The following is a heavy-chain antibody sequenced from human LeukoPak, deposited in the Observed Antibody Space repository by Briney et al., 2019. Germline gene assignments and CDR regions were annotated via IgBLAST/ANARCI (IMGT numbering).Heavy chain of an antibody. D-gene: IGHD3-3*02. CDR2: IWYDGSNK. CDR1: GFTFSSYG. J-gene: IGHJ4*02. CDR3: ARGPSTIASLRGLY. V-gene: IGHV3-33*01. Sequence: PGRSLRLSCAASGFTFSSYGMHWVRQAPGKGLEWVAVIWYDGSNKYYADSVKGRFTISRDNSKNTLYLQMNSLRAEDTAVYYCARGPSTIASLRGLYWGQGTLVTVSS.